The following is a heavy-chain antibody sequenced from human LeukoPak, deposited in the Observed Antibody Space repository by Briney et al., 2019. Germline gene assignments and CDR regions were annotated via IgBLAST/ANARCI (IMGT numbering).Heavy chain of an antibody. CDR2: IWYDGSNK. CDR3: AREDYYDSSGYYRRGYGMDV. Sequence: PGGSLRLSCAASGFTFSSYGMHWVRQTPGKGLEWVAVIWYDGSNKYYADSVKGRFTISRDSSKNTLYLQMNSLRAEDTAVYYCAREDYYDSSGYYRRGYGMDVWGQGTTVTVSS. CDR1: GFTFSSYG. V-gene: IGHV3-33*01. J-gene: IGHJ6*02. D-gene: IGHD3-22*01.